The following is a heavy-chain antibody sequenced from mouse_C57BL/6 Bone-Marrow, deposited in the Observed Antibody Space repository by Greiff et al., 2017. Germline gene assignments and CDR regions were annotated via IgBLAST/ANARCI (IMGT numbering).Heavy chain of an antibody. CDR3: ARSKNWDSRFAY. Sequence: VQLQQSGAELVRPGTSVKVSCKASGYAFTNYLIEWVKQRPGQGLEWIGVINPGSGGPNYNEKFKGKATLTADKSSSTAYMQLSSLTSEDSAVYFGARSKNWDSRFAYWGQGTLVTVSA. CDR1: GYAFTNYL. D-gene: IGHD4-1*01. CDR2: INPGSGGP. V-gene: IGHV1-54*01. J-gene: IGHJ3*01.